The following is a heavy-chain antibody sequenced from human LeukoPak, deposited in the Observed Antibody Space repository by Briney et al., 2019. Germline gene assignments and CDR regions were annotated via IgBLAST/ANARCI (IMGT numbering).Heavy chain of an antibody. J-gene: IGHJ4*02. CDR1: GYSFTSYW. CDR2: IYPGDSDT. CDR3: AVQYCGGDCYPPYFDY. Sequence: GESLKISCKGSGYSFTSYWIGWVRQLPGKGLEWMGIIYPGDSDTRYSPSFQGQVTISADKSISTAYLQWSSLKASDTAMYYCAVQYCGGDCYPPYFDYWGQGTLVTVSS. D-gene: IGHD2-21*02. V-gene: IGHV5-51*01.